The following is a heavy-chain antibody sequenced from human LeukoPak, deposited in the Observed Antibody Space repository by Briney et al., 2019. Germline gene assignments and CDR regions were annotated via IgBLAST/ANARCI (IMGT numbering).Heavy chain of an antibody. J-gene: IGHJ4*02. CDR2: ISGNGGAT. CDR1: GLTFSTYA. D-gene: IGHD1-26*01. Sequence: GGSLRLSCAVSGLTFSTYAMSWVRQAPGEGLEWVSTISGNGGATYYADSVKGRFTLSRDNSENTLYLQMNSLRDDDTAVYYCARDLVEGDYFDYWGQGTLVTVSS. V-gene: IGHV3-23*01. CDR3: ARDLVEGDYFDY.